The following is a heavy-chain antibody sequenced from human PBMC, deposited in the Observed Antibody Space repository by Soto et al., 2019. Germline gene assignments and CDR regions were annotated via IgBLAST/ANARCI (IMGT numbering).Heavy chain of an antibody. CDR1: GGSFSGYY. Sequence: SETLSLTCAVYGGSFSGYYWSWIRQPPGKGLEWIGEINHSGSTNYNPSLKSRVTISVDTSKNQFSLKLSSVTAADTAVYYCARGEWEGGLYDYIWGSYRLDGFDYWGQGTLVTVSS. CDR3: ARGEWEGGLYDYIWGSYRLDGFDY. D-gene: IGHD3-16*02. V-gene: IGHV4-34*01. CDR2: INHSGST. J-gene: IGHJ4*02.